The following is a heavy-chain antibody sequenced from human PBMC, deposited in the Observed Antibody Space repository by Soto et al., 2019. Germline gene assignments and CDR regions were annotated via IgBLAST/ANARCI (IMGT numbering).Heavy chain of an antibody. V-gene: IGHV5-51*01. CDR3: ARSWDYGDNYYYYGMDV. Sequence: LGESLKISCKASGYSFTTYWIGWVRQMPGKGLEWMGIIYPGDSDTKYSPSFQGQVTISADKSISTAYLHWTNLKASDSAMYYCARSWDYGDNYYYYGMDVWGQGTTVTVSS. D-gene: IGHD4-17*01. CDR1: GYSFTTYW. CDR2: IYPGDSDT. J-gene: IGHJ6*02.